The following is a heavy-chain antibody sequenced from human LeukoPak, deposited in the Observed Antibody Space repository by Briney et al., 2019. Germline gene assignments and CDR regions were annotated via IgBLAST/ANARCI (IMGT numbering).Heavy chain of an antibody. CDR3: ARLGYSYGYCYFDY. J-gene: IGHJ4*02. CDR1: GGSISSSSYY. Sequence: SETLSLTRTVSGGSISSSSYYWGWIRQPPGKGLEWIGSIYYSGSTYYNPSLKSRVTISVDTSKNQFSLKLSSVTAADTAVYYCARLGYSYGYCYFDYWGQGTLVTVSS. V-gene: IGHV4-39*01. D-gene: IGHD5-18*01. CDR2: IYYSGST.